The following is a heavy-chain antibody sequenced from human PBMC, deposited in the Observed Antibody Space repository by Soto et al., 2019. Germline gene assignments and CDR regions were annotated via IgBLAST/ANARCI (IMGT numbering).Heavy chain of an antibody. CDR3: AADRSSIAAPFGYAFDI. J-gene: IGHJ3*02. V-gene: IGHV3-23*01. CDR1: GFTFSSYA. Sequence: VQLLESGGGLVQPGGSLRLSCAASGFTFSSYAMSWVRQAPGKGLEWVSAISGSGGSTYYADSVKGRFTISRDNSKNTLYLQMNSLRAEDTAVYYCAADRSSIAAPFGYAFDIWGQGTMVTVSS. CDR2: ISGSGGST. D-gene: IGHD6-6*01.